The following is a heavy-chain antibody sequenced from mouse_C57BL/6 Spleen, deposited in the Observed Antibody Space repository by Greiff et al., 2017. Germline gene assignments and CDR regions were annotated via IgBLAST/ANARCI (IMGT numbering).Heavy chain of an antibody. CDR1: GYTFTSYG. D-gene: IGHD2-3*01. J-gene: IGHJ4*01. V-gene: IGHV1-81*01. Sequence: QVQLQQSVAELARPGASVKLSCKASGYTFTSYGISWVKQRTGQGLEWIGEIYPRSGNTYYNEKFKGKATLTADTSSSTAYMELRSLTSEDSAVYFCARARIYDGYYDAMDYWGQGTSVTVAS. CDR3: ARARIYDGYYDAMDY. CDR2: IYPRSGNT.